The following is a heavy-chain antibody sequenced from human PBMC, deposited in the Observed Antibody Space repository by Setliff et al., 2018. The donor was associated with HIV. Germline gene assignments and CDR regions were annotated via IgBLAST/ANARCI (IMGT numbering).Heavy chain of an antibody. CDR2: IIPIFGTA. CDR3: ARGRRIAVAGTGGKSYYFDY. J-gene: IGHJ4*02. D-gene: IGHD6-19*01. Sequence: SVKVSCKASGGAFSTYTISWVRQAPGQGLEWMGGIIPIFGTANSAQKFQGRVTITADESTSTAYMELSSLRSEDTAVYYCARGRRIAVAGTGGKSYYFDYWGQGTLVTVSS. CDR1: GGAFSTYT. V-gene: IGHV1-69*13.